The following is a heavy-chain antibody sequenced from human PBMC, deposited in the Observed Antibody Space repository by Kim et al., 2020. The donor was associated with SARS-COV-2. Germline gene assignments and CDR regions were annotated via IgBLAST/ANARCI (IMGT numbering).Heavy chain of an antibody. J-gene: IGHJ4*02. Sequence: RGRGGRAYYDDSVRDRFTISRDTSQTTLYLQMTTLGAEDTAVYYCAKHFAYWGQGTLVTVSS. V-gene: IGHV3-23*01. CDR3: AKHFAY. CDR2: RGRGGRA.